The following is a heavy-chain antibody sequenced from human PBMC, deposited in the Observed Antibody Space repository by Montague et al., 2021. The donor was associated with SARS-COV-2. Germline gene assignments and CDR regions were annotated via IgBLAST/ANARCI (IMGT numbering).Heavy chain of an antibody. CDR1: GFTFSSYA. CDR3: ARDLGSYYGMDV. Sequence: SLRLSCAASGFTFSSYAMHWVRQAPGKGLEWVAVISYDGSNKYYADSVKGRFTISRDNSKNTLYLQMNSLRAVDTAVYYCARDLGSYYGMDVWGQGTTVTVSS. CDR2: ISYDGSNK. J-gene: IGHJ6*02. V-gene: IGHV3-30*04.